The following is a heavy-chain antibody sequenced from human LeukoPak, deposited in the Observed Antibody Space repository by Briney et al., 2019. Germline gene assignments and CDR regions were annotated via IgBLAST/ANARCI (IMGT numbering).Heavy chain of an antibody. D-gene: IGHD3-22*01. J-gene: IGHJ3*02. CDR3: ASAGYYYDSSGYYQAYDAFDI. V-gene: IGHV3-53*01. CDR1: GFTVSSNY. CDR2: IYSGGST. Sequence: GGSLRLSCAASGFTVSSNYMSWVRQAPGKGLEWVSVIYSGGSTYYADSVKGRFTISRDNYKNTLYLQMNSLRAEDTAVYYCASAGYYYDSSGYYQAYDAFDIWGQGTMVTVSS.